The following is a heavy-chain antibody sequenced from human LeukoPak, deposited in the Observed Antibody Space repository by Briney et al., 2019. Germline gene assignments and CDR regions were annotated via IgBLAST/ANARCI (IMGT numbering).Heavy chain of an antibody. D-gene: IGHD3-9*01. V-gene: IGHV4-39*01. CDR1: GGSIRSSYYY. J-gene: IGHJ4*02. Sequence: KSSETLSLTCTVSGGSIRSSYYYWGWIRQPPGKGLEWIGRIYYSGSTYDNPSLKSRVTISVDTSKNQFSLKLSSVTAADTAVYYCARHHQYYDILTGYYGYLGDYYFDYWGQGTLVTVSS. CDR2: IYYSGST. CDR3: ARHHQYYDILTGYYGYLGDYYFDY.